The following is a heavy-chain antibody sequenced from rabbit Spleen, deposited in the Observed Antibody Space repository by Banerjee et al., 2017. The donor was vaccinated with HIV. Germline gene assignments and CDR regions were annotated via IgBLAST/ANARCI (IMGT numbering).Heavy chain of an antibody. CDR3: ARDTSSSFSSYGMDL. CDR1: GVSFSGSSY. CDR2: IDAGSSGFT. Sequence: QEQLEESGGDLVKPGASLTLTYIASGVSFSGSSYMCWVRQAPGKGLEWIACIDAGSSGFTYFASWAKGRFTISKTSSTTVTLQMTSLTAADTATYFCARDTSSSFSSYGMDLWGPGTLVTVS. V-gene: IGHV1S45*01. J-gene: IGHJ6*01. D-gene: IGHD1-1*01.